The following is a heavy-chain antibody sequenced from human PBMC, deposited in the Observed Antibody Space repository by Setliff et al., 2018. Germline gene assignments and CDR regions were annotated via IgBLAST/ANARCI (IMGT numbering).Heavy chain of an antibody. V-gene: IGHV4-39*07. Sequence: ASETPSLTCTVSGGSISSSLYYWGWIRQPPGKGLEWIGSIYYSGSTYYNPSLKSRVTISVDTSKNQFSLKLSSVTAADTAVYYCARVSGMGSPPYYYYYYGMDVWGQGTTVTVSS. CDR2: IYYSGST. CDR1: GGSISSSLYY. J-gene: IGHJ6*02. CDR3: ARVSGMGSPPYYYYYYGMDV. D-gene: IGHD6-25*01.